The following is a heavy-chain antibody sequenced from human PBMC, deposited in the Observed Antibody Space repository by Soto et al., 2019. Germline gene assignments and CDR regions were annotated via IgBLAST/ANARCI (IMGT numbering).Heavy chain of an antibody. J-gene: IGHJ3*01. CDR1: RFTISDYY. Sequence: QVQLVESGGEFVKAGGSLRLSCVASRFTISDYYMNWIRQAPGKGLEWVAYSSPSGSQTDYAASVRGRFTISRDNAKSSIFLQMNSLRGDDTAIYYCASGAGGYPFDVWGQGTMVNVSS. V-gene: IGHV3-11*06. CDR2: SSPSGSQT. D-gene: IGHD2-2*01. CDR3: ASGAGGYPFDV.